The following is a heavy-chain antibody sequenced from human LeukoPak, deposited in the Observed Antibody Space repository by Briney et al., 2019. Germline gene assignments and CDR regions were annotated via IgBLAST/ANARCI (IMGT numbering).Heavy chain of an antibody. CDR3: AKSGFYDSSYYYYCQN. V-gene: IGHV3-23*01. D-gene: IGHD3-22*01. J-gene: IGHJ4*02. Sequence: QTGGSLRLSCAASGFTFSSYAMSWVRQAPEKGLEWVSAVSGTGGNTYYADSVKGRFTISRDNPKNTLYLQMNSLRVEDTAVYYCAKSGFYDSSYYYYCQNWGQGTLVTVSS. CDR2: VSGTGGNT. CDR1: GFTFSSYA.